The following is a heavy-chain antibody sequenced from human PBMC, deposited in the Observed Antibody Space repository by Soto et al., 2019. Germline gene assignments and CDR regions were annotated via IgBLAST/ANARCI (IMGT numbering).Heavy chain of an antibody. CDR2: IYYSGST. CDR3: ARHPPHSDYGDYQDYYYYMDV. D-gene: IGHD4-17*01. Sequence: PSDALSLTSTVSGGSISSRSYYWGWIRQPPGKGLEWIGSIYYSGSTYYNPSLKSRVTISVDTSKNQFSLKLSSVTAADTAVYYCARHPPHSDYGDYQDYYYYMDVWGQGTTVS. CDR1: GGSISSRSYY. J-gene: IGHJ6*03. V-gene: IGHV4-39*01.